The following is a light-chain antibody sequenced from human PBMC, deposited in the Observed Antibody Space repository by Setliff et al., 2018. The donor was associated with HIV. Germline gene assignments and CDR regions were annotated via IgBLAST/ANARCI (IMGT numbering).Light chain of an antibody. CDR1: SSNIGTGYH. J-gene: IGLJ1*01. V-gene: IGLV1-40*01. Sequence: QSVLTQPPSVSGAPGQRVTISCTGSSSNIGTGYHVHWYQQLPGTAPKLLIYGNNNRPSGVPDRFSGSKSGTSASLAITGLQAEEEADYYCQSYDSSLSRYVFGTGTKVTVL. CDR2: GNN. CDR3: QSYDSSLSRYV.